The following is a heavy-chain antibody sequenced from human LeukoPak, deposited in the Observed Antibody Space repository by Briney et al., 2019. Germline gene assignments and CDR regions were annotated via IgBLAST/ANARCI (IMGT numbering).Heavy chain of an antibody. CDR3: APIFGDYSDFDS. J-gene: IGHJ4*01. D-gene: IGHD4-17*01. V-gene: IGHV4-34*01. CDR1: GGSLSIYF. Sequence: SETLPLTCAVYGGSLSIYFWSWIRQPPGRGLEWIGEITHSGRIHYNPSLKGRVTISRDTSKNQFSLRLSSVTAADTAVYYCAPIFGDYSDFDSWGQGTLVTVSS. CDR2: ITHSGRI.